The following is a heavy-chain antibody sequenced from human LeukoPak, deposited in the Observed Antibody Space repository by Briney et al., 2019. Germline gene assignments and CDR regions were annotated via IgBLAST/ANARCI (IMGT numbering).Heavy chain of an antibody. D-gene: IGHD2-2*01. CDR2: LSFDGDEK. CDR3: ARNKGYCSSTSCPYNYFDY. J-gene: IGHJ4*02. Sequence: GGSLRLSCAASGVTFSSYWMSWVRQAPGKGLEWVAVLSFDGDEKHYADSVKGRFTISRDNSKNTLYLQMNSLRAEDTAVYYCARNKGYCSSTSCPYNYFDYWGQGTLVTVSS. V-gene: IGHV3-30-3*01. CDR1: GVTFSSYW.